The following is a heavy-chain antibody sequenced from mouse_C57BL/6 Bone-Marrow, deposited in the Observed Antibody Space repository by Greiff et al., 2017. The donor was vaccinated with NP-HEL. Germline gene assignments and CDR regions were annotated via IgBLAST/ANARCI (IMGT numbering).Heavy chain of an antibody. CDR3: ARGAGPCYAVAY. Sequence: DVKLVESGGGLVKPGGSLKLSCAASGFTFTSYAMSWVRQTPEKRLEWVATISDGGSYTYYPDNVKGRFTISRDNAKNNLYMQISHLKSEDTAVYYCARGAGPCYAVAYWGQGTSVTVSA. CDR2: ISDGGSYT. CDR1: GFTFTSYA. J-gene: IGHJ4*01. V-gene: IGHV5-4*03. D-gene: IGHD6-1*01.